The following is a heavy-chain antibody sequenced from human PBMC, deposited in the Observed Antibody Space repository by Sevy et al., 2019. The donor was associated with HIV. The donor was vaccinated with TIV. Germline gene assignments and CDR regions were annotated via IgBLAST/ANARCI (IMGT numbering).Heavy chain of an antibody. Sequence: GGSLRLSCAASGFTFSSHWMSWVRQAPGKGLEWVANIKQDGSEKYYVDSVKGRFTISRDNAKNSLSLQMNSLRAEDTAVYYCARDTGGIGIDVRGQGTTVTVSS. CDR3: ARDTGGIGIDV. V-gene: IGHV3-7*01. CDR2: IKQDGSEK. CDR1: GFTFSSHW. D-gene: IGHD6-13*01. J-gene: IGHJ6*02.